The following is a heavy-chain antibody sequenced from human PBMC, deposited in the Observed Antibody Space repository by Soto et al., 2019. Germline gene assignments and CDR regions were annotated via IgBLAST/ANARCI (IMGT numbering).Heavy chain of an antibody. CDR1: GGSISSYY. CDR3: ATTNRGHPCYFMDV. CDR2: NFYSGGT. J-gene: IGHJ6*03. V-gene: IGHV4-59*01. D-gene: IGHD1-26*01. Sequence: QVQLQESGPGLVKPSETLSLTCTVSGGSISSYYWSWIRQPPGKGLEWIGYNFYSGGTNYNPSLKGRYTISVYKPKNHFSLTLSSVTAADTAVYYYATTNRGHPCYFMDVWGKGNTVTVSS.